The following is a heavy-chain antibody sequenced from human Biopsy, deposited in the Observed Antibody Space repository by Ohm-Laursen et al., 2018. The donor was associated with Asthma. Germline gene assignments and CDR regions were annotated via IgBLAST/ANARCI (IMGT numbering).Heavy chain of an antibody. Sequence: SVKVSCNLSGYSLTDLSMHWVRQAPGQGLEWMGGHDHEEGGTVNARRFQGRVTMTEDTSTDTAYMELSSLSSDDTAVYYCASDFPKDYVRYDFQFWGQGTLVTVSS. CDR1: GYSLTDLS. CDR3: ASDFPKDYVRYDFQF. J-gene: IGHJ4*02. CDR2: HDHEEGGT. D-gene: IGHD4-17*01. V-gene: IGHV1-24*01.